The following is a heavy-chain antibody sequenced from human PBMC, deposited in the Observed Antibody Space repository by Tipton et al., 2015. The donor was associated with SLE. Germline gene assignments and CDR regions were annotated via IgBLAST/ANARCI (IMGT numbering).Heavy chain of an antibody. CDR1: GGSISSDY. CDR2: IYYSGGT. D-gene: IGHD6-19*01. Sequence: TLSLTCTVSGGSISSDYWAWIRQPPGKGLEWIGYIYYSGGTNYNPSLKSRVTMSVDTSKNQFSLKLTSLTAADTALYYCARNKAVAGTVIEYWGPGTLVTVSS. V-gene: IGHV4-59*01. J-gene: IGHJ4*02. CDR3: ARNKAVAGTVIEY.